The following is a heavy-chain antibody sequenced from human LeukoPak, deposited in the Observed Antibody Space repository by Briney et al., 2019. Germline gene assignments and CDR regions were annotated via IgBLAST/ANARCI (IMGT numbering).Heavy chain of an antibody. Sequence: SETLSLTCTVSGGSISSYYWSWIRQPAGKGLEWIGRIYTGGSTNYNPSLKSRVTMSVDTSKNQFSLKLSSVTAADTAVYYCAGEPSITIFGVVIESHFDYWGQGTLVTVSS. CDR1: GGSISSYY. J-gene: IGHJ4*02. CDR2: IYTGGST. CDR3: AGEPSITIFGVVIESHFDY. V-gene: IGHV4-4*07. D-gene: IGHD3-3*01.